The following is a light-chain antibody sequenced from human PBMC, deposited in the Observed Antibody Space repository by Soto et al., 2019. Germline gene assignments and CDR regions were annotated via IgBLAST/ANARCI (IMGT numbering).Light chain of an antibody. CDR1: QSFSSNY. Sequence: EIVLTQSPGTLSLSPGERAALSCRASQSFSSNYLAWFQQKPGQAPRLLIYGASSRATGIPDRFSGSGSGTDFTLTICRLEPEDFAVYYCQQYGSSPYTFGQGTKLEIK. V-gene: IGKV3-20*01. CDR3: QQYGSSPYT. J-gene: IGKJ2*01. CDR2: GAS.